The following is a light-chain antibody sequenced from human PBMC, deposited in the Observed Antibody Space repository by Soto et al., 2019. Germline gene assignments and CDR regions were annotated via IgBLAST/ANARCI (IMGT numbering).Light chain of an antibody. J-gene: IGKJ3*01. CDR2: GAS. CDR1: QSVGNN. Sequence: EIVITQSPATLSVSPGERATLSCRASQSVGNNLAWYQQKPGQAPRLLIYGASNRATGIPASFSGSGSGTEFTLTISSLQSGDFAVYYCQKYTNWHFTFGTGNKVAIK. V-gene: IGKV3-15*01. CDR3: QKYTNWHFT.